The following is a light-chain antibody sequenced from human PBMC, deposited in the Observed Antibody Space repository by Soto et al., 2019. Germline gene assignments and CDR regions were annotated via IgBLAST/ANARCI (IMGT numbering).Light chain of an antibody. CDR2: DVS. CDR3: SSYTTSNTRQIV. CDR1: SSDVGGYNY. J-gene: IGLJ1*01. Sequence: QSALTQPASVSGSPGQSITISCTGTSSDVGGYNYVSWYQQHPGKAPKFMIYDVSNRPSGVSNRFSGSKSGNTASLTITCLQAEDEADYYCSSYTTSNTRQIVFGTGTKVTVL. V-gene: IGLV2-14*01.